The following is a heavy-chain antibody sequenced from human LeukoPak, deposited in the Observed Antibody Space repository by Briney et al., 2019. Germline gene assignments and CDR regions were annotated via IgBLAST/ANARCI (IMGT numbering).Heavy chain of an antibody. CDR1: GYTFSSYW. J-gene: IGHJ4*02. V-gene: IGHV5-51*01. CDR3: ARIEGSTFDY. Sequence: GESLKISCKGSGYTFSSYWIGWVRQMPGKGLELMGIIYPGDSERKYNPSLQGQVTISADKSISTAYLQWNSLKASDTAIYYCARIEGSTFDYWGQGTLVTVSS. CDR2: IYPGDSER.